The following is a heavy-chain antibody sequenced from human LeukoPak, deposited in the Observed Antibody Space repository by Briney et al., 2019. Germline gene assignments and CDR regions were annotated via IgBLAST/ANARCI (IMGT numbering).Heavy chain of an antibody. Sequence: SSETLSLTCAVYGGSFSGYYWSWIRQPPGKGLEWIGEINHSGSTNYNPSLKSRVTISVDTSKNQFSLKLSSVTAADTAVYYCAREGVHYGMDVWGQGTTVTVSS. CDR2: INHSGST. CDR3: AREGVHYGMDV. CDR1: GGSFSGYY. V-gene: IGHV4-34*01. J-gene: IGHJ6*02. D-gene: IGHD3-16*01.